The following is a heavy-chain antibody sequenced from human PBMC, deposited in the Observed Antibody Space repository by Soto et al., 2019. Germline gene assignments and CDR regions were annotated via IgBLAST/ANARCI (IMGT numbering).Heavy chain of an antibody. CDR2: INNYSGNT. CDR3: ARTYYYGSGTNYRFDP. D-gene: IGHD3-10*01. J-gene: IGHJ5*02. Sequence: QVEVVQSGAEVKKPGASVKVSCETSGYTFSSYGTNWVRQAPGHGLEWMSWINNYSGNTKYAQRFQGRITMSTDTSTSTAYMEVRSLTYDDSAVYYCARTYYYGSGTNYRFDPWGQGTLVTVSS. CDR1: GYTFSSYG. V-gene: IGHV1-18*01.